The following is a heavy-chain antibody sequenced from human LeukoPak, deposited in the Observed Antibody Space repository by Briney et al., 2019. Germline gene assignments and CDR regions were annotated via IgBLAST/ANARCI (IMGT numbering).Heavy chain of an antibody. CDR3: ARGRGVVVAATLPNDAFDI. V-gene: IGHV1-69*13. J-gene: IGHJ3*02. CDR2: IIPIFGTA. CDR1: GGTFSSYA. Sequence: SVKVSCKASGGTFSSYAISWVRQAPGHGLEWMGGIIPIFGTANYAQKFQGRVTITADESTSTAYMELSSLRSEDTAVYYCARGRGVVVAATLPNDAFDIWGQGTMVTVSS. D-gene: IGHD2-15*01.